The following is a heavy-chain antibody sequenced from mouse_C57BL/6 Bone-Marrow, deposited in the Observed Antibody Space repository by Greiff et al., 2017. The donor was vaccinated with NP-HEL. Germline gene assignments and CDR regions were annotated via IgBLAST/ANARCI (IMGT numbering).Heavy chain of an antibody. D-gene: IGHD2-2*01. V-gene: IGHV1-85*01. CDR3: AREVKGFAY. Sequence: KPGQGLEWIGWIYPRDGSTKYNEKFKGKATLTVDTSSSTAYMELHSLTSEDSAVYFCAREVKGFAYWGQGTLVTVSA. J-gene: IGHJ3*01. CDR2: IYPRDGST.